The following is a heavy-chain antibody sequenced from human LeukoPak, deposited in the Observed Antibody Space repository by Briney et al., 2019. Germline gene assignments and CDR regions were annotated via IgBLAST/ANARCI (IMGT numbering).Heavy chain of an antibody. D-gene: IGHD2-2*01. V-gene: IGHV3-33*01. CDR3: ARGRIVVVPAGLDY. CDR2: IWYDGSNK. J-gene: IGHJ4*02. CDR1: GFTFSSYG. Sequence: GRSLRLSCAASGFTFSSYGMPWVRQAPGKGLEWVAVIWYDGSNKYYADSVKGRFPISRDNSKNTLYLQMNSLRAEDTAVYYCARGRIVVVPAGLDYWGQGTLVTVSS.